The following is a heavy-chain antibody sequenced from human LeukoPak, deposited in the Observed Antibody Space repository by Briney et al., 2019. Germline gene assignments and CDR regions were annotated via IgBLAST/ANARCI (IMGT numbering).Heavy chain of an antibody. CDR2: ISYDGSNK. V-gene: IGHV3-30*18. CDR3: AKFGIGFGESRPFDY. CDR1: GFTFSSYG. J-gene: IGHJ4*02. D-gene: IGHD3-10*01. Sequence: GGSLRLSCAASGFTFSSYGMHWVRQAPGKGLEWVAVISYDGSNKYYADSVKGRFTISRDNSKNTLYLQMNSLRAEDTAVYYCAKFGIGFGESRPFDYWGQGTLVTVSS.